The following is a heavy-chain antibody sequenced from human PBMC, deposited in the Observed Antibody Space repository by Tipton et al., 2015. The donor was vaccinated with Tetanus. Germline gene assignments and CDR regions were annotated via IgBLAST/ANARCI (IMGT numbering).Heavy chain of an antibody. CDR3: ARPILSREKDDSGYYPSYVDY. D-gene: IGHD3-22*01. Sequence: TLSLTCTVSGGSISSGDYYWSWLRQHPGKGLEWIGYIYYSASAYYNPSLKSRVTISVDTSQNQFSLKLSSVTDADTAGYYCARPILSREKDDSGYYPSYVDYWGQGTLGTVSP. CDR2: IYYSASA. J-gene: IGHJ4*02. CDR1: GGSISSGDYY. V-gene: IGHV4-31*03.